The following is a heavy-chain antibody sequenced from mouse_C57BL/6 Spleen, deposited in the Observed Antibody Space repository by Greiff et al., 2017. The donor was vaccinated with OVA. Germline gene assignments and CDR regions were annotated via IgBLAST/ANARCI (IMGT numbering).Heavy chain of an antibody. V-gene: IGHV10-3*01. Sequence: EVQLQESGGGLVQPKGSLKLSCAASGFTFNTYAMHWVRQAPGKGLEWVARIRSKSSNYATYYADSVKDRFTISRDDSQSMLYLQMNNLKTEDTAMYYCVRGDYYGSGDYYAMDYWGQGTSVTVSS. J-gene: IGHJ4*01. D-gene: IGHD1-1*01. CDR3: VRGDYYGSGDYYAMDY. CDR2: IRSKSSNYAT. CDR1: GFTFNTYA.